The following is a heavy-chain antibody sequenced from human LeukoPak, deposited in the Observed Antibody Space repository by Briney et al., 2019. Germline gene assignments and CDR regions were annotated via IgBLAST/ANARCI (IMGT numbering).Heavy chain of an antibody. J-gene: IGHJ4*02. CDR2: IYYSGST. V-gene: IGHV4-39*07. CDR3: ARDYIGGVWGLFDY. Sequence: PSETLSLTCTVSGGSISSSSYYWGWIRQPPGKGLEWIGSIYYSGSTYYNPSLKSRVTISVDTSKNQFSLKLSSVTAADTAVYYCARDYIGGVWGLFDYWGQGTLVTVSS. D-gene: IGHD3-10*01. CDR1: GGSISSSSYY.